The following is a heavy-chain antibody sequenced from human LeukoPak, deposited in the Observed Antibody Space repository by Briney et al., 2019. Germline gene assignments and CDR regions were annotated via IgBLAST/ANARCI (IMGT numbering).Heavy chain of an antibody. V-gene: IGHV3-48*03. CDR2: ITSSGSII. D-gene: IGHD6-19*01. Sequence: GGSLRHSCAASGFTFSSYEMSWVRQAPGKGLEWVSYITSSGSIIYYADSVKGRFTISRDNAKNSLFLQMNSLRAEDTAVYYCARSGLPGIAVAADFDYWGQGTLVTVSS. CDR3: ARSGLPGIAVAADFDY. CDR1: GFTFSSYE. J-gene: IGHJ4*02.